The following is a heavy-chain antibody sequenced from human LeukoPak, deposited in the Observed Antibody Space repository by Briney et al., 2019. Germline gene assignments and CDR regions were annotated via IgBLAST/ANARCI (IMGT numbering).Heavy chain of an antibody. V-gene: IGHV4-30-4*01. CDR3: ARVVGSNWFDP. Sequence: PSQTLSLTCTVSGGSISSGDYYWSWIRQPPGKGLELIGYIYYSGSTYYNPSLKSRVTISVDTSKNQFSLKLSSVTAADTAVYYCARVVGSNWFDPWGQGTLVTVSS. D-gene: IGHD2-15*01. J-gene: IGHJ5*02. CDR1: GGSISSGDYY. CDR2: IYYSGST.